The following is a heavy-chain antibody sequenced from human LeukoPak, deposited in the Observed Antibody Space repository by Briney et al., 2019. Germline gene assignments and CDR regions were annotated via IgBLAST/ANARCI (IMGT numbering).Heavy chain of an antibody. CDR3: ARGIEASSGWYVIDY. D-gene: IGHD6-19*01. Sequence: ASVKVSCKASGYTFSDCAMHWVRQAPGQRLEWMGWINAGNGNTKYSQKIQGRVTLTRDTSASTAYMEVSSLRSEDAAMYYCARGIEASSGWYVIDYWGQGTLVTVSS. CDR1: GYTFSDCA. J-gene: IGHJ4*02. CDR2: INAGNGNT. V-gene: IGHV1-3*01.